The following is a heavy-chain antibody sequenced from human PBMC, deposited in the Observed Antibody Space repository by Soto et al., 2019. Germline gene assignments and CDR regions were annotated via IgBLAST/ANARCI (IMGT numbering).Heavy chain of an antibody. D-gene: IGHD7-27*01. CDR3: ARVGLDWGAFDI. J-gene: IGHJ3*02. CDR1: GGSISSGVYY. CDR2: IYYSGST. Sequence: SETLSLTCTVSGGSISSGVYYWIWIRQHPGKGLEWIGYIYYSGSTYYNPSLKSRVTISVDTSKNQFSLKLSSVTAADTAVYYCARVGLDWGAFDIWGQGTMVTVSS. V-gene: IGHV4-31*03.